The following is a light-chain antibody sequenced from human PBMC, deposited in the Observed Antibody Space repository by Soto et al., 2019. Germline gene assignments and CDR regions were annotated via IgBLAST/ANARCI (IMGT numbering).Light chain of an antibody. CDR1: QSVGSY. CDR2: DAS. CDR3: QQRSFLYT. V-gene: IGKV3-11*01. J-gene: IGKJ2*01. Sequence: EIVLTQSPATLSLSPGERATLSCRASQSVGSYLAWYQQKPGQAPSLLIFDASRRAAAIPARFSGSGSWSDFTLTSSSLEPEDFAFYYCQQRSFLYTFGQGTKLEIK.